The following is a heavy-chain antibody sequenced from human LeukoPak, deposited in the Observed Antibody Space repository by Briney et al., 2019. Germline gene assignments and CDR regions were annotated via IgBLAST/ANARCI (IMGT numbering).Heavy chain of an antibody. CDR3: ARCSASSSCHQDY. CDR2: INPNSGST. D-gene: IGHD6-13*01. V-gene: IGHV1-2*02. J-gene: IGHJ4*02. CDR1: GYTFTGYY. Sequence: GASLKVSCKASGYTFTGYYMHWVRQAPGQGLEWMGWINPNSGSTNYAQKFQGRVTMTRDTSISTAYMELSRLRSDDTAVYYCARCSASSSCHQDYWGQGTLVTVSS.